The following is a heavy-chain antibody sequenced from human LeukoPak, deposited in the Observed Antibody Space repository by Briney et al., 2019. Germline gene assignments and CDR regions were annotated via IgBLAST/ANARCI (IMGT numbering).Heavy chain of an antibody. CDR2: ISNSDGGT. CDR3: AKWEIRLDAFDI. D-gene: IGHD1-26*01. Sequence: GGSLRLSCAASGFTFSSYAMSWVRQAPGKGLEWVSTISNSDGGTYYADSVKGRFTISRDNPKNTLYLQMNSLRAEDTAVYYCAKWEIRLDAFDIWGQGTMVTVSS. CDR1: GFTFSSYA. V-gene: IGHV3-23*01. J-gene: IGHJ3*02.